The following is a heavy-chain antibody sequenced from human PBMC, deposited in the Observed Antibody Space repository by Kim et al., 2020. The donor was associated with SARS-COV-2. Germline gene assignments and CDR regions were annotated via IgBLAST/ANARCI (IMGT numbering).Heavy chain of an antibody. Sequence: GGSLRLSCAVSGFTFTNYAMTWVRRAPGKGLEWVSAISDTGDTTYYADSVKGRFTISRDNSKNTLYVDMDSLSPEDTAVYYCAKVRFTSPARGDFDYWGQGTLVTVSS. CDR2: ISDTGDTT. CDR1: GFTFTNYA. V-gene: IGHV3-23*01. D-gene: IGHD3-10*01. CDR3: AKVRFTSPARGDFDY. J-gene: IGHJ4*02.